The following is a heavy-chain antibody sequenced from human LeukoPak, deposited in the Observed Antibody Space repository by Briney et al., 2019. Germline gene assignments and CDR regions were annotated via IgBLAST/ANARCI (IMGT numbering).Heavy chain of an antibody. V-gene: IGHV3-74*03. D-gene: IGHD3-22*01. CDR1: GFTFSSYW. Sequence: GGSLRLSCAASGFTFSSYWMHWVRQAPGKGLVWVSHIDSDGSRTTYADSVEGRFTISRDNAKNRLFLQMSSLRAEDTALYYCAREGEYYDRSDDYYGMDVWGQGTTVTVS. CDR3: AREGEYYDRSDDYYGMDV. J-gene: IGHJ6*02. CDR2: IDSDGSRT.